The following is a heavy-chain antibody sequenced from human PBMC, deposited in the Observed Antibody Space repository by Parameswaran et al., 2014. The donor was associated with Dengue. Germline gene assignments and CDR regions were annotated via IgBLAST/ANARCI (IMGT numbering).Heavy chain of an antibody. Sequence: RWIRQPPGKGLDGVSAISGSGGSTYYADSVKGRFTISRDNSKNTLYLQMNSLRAEDTAVYYCAIRAGPKSRWGQGTLVTVSS. CDR2: ISGSGGST. V-gene: IGHV3-23*01. CDR3: AIRAGPKSR. J-gene: IGHJ4*02. D-gene: IGHD3-3*01.